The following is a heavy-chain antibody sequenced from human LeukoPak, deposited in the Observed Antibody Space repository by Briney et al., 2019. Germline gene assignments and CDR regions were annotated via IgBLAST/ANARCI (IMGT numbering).Heavy chain of an antibody. D-gene: IGHD3-9*01. CDR2: ISGYSGPA. CDR3: ARDLGTGNYFFAY. V-gene: IGHV3-48*04. J-gene: IGHJ4*02. CDR1: GFTFSSYA. Sequence: GGSQILSCAASGFTFSSYAMSLVRQAPGKGLQWISYISGYSGPAYYADSVEGRFTISRDNAKNSVFLQMNSVRAEDTAVYYCARDLGTGNYFFAYWGQGTPVIVSS.